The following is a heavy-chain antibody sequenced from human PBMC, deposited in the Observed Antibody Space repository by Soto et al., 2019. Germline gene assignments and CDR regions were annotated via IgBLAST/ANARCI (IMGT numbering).Heavy chain of an antibody. Sequence: PGGSLRLSCAASGFTFSSYSMNWVRQAPGKGLEWVSYISSSSSTIYYADSVKGRFTISRDNAKNSLYLQMNSLRAEDTAVYYCARIVDYDSSGYSDYWGQGTLVTVSS. CDR2: ISSSSSTI. J-gene: IGHJ4*02. CDR1: GFTFSSYS. CDR3: ARIVDYDSSGYSDY. D-gene: IGHD3-22*01. V-gene: IGHV3-48*01.